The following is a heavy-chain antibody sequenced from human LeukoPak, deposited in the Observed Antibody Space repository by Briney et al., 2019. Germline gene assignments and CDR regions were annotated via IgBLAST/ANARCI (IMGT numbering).Heavy chain of an antibody. CDR3: ARDKYNWNGDAFDI. J-gene: IGHJ3*02. Sequence: GGSLRLSCAASGFTFSSYEMNWVRQAPGKGLEWVSYISGSGSTIYYANSVKGRFTISRDNAKSSLYLQMNSLRAEDTAVYYCARDKYNWNGDAFDIWGQGTMVTVSS. CDR1: GFTFSSYE. V-gene: IGHV3-48*03. D-gene: IGHD1-20*01. CDR2: ISGSGSTI.